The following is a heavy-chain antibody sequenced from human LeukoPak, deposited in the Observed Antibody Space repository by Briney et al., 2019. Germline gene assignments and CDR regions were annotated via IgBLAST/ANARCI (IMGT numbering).Heavy chain of an antibody. D-gene: IGHD2-15*01. CDR1: GFTFTSYG. CDR3: ATDRRPFYHAGSGCDY. J-gene: IGHJ4*02. Sequence: GGSLRLSCAASGFTFTSYGMHWVRQAPGKGLEWVAVISYEGSNKYYADSVKGRFTISRDNSKNTLYLQMNSLRAEDTAVYYCATDRRPFYHAGSGCDYWGQGTLVTVSS. V-gene: IGHV3-30*03. CDR2: ISYEGSNK.